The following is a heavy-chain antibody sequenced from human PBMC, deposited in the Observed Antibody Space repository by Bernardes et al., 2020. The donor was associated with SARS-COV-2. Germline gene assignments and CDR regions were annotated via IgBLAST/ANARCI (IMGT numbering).Heavy chain of an antibody. J-gene: IGHJ4*02. CDR2: IYRGGTT. CDR3: LYSRGWWYLDK. D-gene: IGHD6-19*01. V-gene: IGHV4-4*02. CDR1: GVSISSGYW. Sequence: SETLSLTCAVSGVSISSGYWWTWVRQSPRKGLEWIGEIYRGGTTSYNPSLRGRVTLSTDESKKQFSMKVTSVTAADTALYYCLYSRGWWYLDKLGQGLLVTVSS.